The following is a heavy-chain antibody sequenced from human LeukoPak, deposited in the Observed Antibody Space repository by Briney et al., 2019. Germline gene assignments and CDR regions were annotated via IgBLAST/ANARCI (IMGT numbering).Heavy chain of an antibody. V-gene: IGHV1-2*02. CDR1: GYTFTGYY. J-gene: IGHJ4*02. CDR2: INPNSGGT. Sequence: ASVKVSCKASGYTFTGYYMHWVRQAPGQGLEWMGWINPNSGGTNYAQKFQGRVTMTRDTSISTAYMELSRLRSDDTAVYYCARVVIRITMVRGVIIRRGGYEEIDYWGQGTLVTVSS. CDR3: ARVVIRITMVRGVIIRRGGYEEIDY. D-gene: IGHD3-10*01.